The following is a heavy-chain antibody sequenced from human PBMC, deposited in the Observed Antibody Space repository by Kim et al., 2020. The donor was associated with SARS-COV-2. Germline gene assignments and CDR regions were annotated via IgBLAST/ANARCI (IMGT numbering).Heavy chain of an antibody. CDR1: GGSISSSNW. Sequence: SETLSLTCAVSGGSISSSNWCRWVRQSPGGGLEWIVGIHHSGGTNYNQSLKSRVIISVDKSKNQYSLKLSSVISAATAVYDCARMWLLGGAEADPWGQG. CDR3: ARMWLLGGAEADP. J-gene: IGHJ5*02. V-gene: IGHV4-4*02. CDR2: IHHSGGT. D-gene: IGHD3-22*01.